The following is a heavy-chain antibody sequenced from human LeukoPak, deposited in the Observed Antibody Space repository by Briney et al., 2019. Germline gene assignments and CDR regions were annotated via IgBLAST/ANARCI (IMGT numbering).Heavy chain of an antibody. V-gene: IGHV4-31*03. D-gene: IGHD2-15*01. J-gene: IGHJ5*02. CDR1: GGSISSGGYY. CDR3: ATDLSGYCSGGSCYNWFDP. Sequence: SQTLSLTCTVSGGSISSGGYYWSWIRQHPGKGLEWIGYIYYSGSTYYNPSLKSRVTISVDTSKNQFSLKLSSVTAADTAVYYCATDLSGYCSGGSCYNWFDPWGQGTLVTVSS. CDR2: IYYSGST.